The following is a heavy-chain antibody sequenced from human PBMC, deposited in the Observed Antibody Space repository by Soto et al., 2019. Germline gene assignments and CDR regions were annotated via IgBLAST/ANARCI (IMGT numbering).Heavy chain of an antibody. CDR2: IFPSDSDT. V-gene: IGHV5-51*01. CDR3: ARKDKSGYFNWFDP. J-gene: IGHJ5*02. CDR1: GYSFTSYW. D-gene: IGHD3-22*01. Sequence: GESLKISCKGSGYSFTSYWIAWVRQMPGKGLEWMGIIFPSDSDTRYSPSFQGQVTISADRSTSTVFLQWASLKASDTAVYFCARKDKSGYFNWFDPWGQGTLVTVS.